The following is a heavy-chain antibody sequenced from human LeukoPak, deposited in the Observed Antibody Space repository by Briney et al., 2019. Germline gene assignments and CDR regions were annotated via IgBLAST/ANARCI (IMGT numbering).Heavy chain of an antibody. Sequence: PSETLSLTCAVSGYSISSGYYWGWIRQPPGKGLEWVGSIYHTGNTYYNPSLKSPVAMSADTSKNQFSLKLSSVTAADTAVYYCARLPYDWNYWFDPWGQGTLVTVSS. V-gene: IGHV4-38-2*01. CDR1: GYSISSGYY. CDR3: ARLPYDWNYWFDP. D-gene: IGHD1-7*01. CDR2: IYHTGNT. J-gene: IGHJ5*02.